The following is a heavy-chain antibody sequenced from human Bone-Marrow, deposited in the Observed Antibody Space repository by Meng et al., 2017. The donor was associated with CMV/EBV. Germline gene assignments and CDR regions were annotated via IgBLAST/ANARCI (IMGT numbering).Heavy chain of an antibody. V-gene: IGHV3-23*01. D-gene: IGHD3-3*01. CDR2: IDESGGQR. J-gene: IGHJ4*02. CDR3: AKDPLRRITIFGVAMRGYYFDY. CDR1: GFTVDEYG. Sequence: GESLKISCAAVGFTVDEYGMAWVRQAPGKGLEWVSYIDESGGQRTYADSVRGRFTISRDNSKNTLYLQMNSLRAEDTAVYYCAKDPLRRITIFGVAMRGYYFDYWGQGTLVTVSS.